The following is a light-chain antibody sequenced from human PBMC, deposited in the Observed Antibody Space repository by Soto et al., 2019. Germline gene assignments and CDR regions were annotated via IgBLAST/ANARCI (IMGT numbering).Light chain of an antibody. Sequence: EIVLTQSPATLSLSPGERATLSCRASQSVSRNLAWYQQKHGQAPRLLIYDASKRATDIPTRFSGSGFGTDFTLTITSLEPEDSAVYYCQQRITWPTCGQGTKLEIK. CDR3: QQRITWPT. CDR1: QSVSRN. CDR2: DAS. V-gene: IGKV3-11*01. J-gene: IGKJ2*01.